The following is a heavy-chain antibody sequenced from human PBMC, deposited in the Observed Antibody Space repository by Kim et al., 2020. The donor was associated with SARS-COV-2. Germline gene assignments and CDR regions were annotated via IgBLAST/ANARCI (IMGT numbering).Heavy chain of an antibody. CDR3: ARGVRGYYGVDV. CDR2: INSDGGTT. D-gene: IGHD3-22*01. Sequence: GGSLRLSCAASGFTFSSYWMHWVRQAPGKGLVWVSRINSDGGTTNYADSRFTISRDNAKNTLYLQMNSLRVEDTAVYYCARGVRGYYGVDVWGQGTTVTV. J-gene: IGHJ6*02. V-gene: IGHV3-74*01. CDR1: GFTFSSYW.